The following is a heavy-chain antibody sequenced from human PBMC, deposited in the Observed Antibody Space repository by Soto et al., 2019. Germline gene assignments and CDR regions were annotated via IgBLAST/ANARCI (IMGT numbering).Heavy chain of an antibody. Sequence: QVQLVESGGGVVQPGRSLRLSCAASGFTFSSYGMHWVRQAPGKGLEWVAVIWYDGSNKYYADSVKGRFTISRDNSKNRLYLQMNSLRAEDTAVYYCESPDDSSGGFDYWGQGTLVTVSS. J-gene: IGHJ4*02. CDR2: IWYDGSNK. CDR1: GFTFSSYG. CDR3: ESPDDSSGGFDY. D-gene: IGHD3-22*01. V-gene: IGHV3-33*01.